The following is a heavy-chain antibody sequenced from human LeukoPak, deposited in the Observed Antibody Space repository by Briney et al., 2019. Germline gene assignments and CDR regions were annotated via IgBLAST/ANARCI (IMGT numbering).Heavy chain of an antibody. V-gene: IGHV3-48*03. CDR1: GFTFSSYE. D-gene: IGHD3-10*01. CDR2: ISSSGSTI. CDR3: ARLDYYGSGSYFDY. Sequence: GRSLRLSCAASGFTFSSYEMNWVRQAPGKGLEWVSYISSSGSTIYYADSVKGRFTISRDNARNSLYLQMNSLRAEDTAVYYCARLDYYGSGSYFDYWAREPWSPSPQ. J-gene: IGHJ4*02.